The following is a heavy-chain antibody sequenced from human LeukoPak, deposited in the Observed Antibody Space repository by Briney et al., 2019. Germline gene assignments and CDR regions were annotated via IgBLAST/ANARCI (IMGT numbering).Heavy chain of an antibody. Sequence: PGGSLRLSCAASGFTFSSFPMHWVRQAPGKGLEWVAVISHDGKVKYYADSVQGRFTISRDDSTNTLSLQMNSLRPEDTAIYYCARDLTRGAPDYLDNWGQGTLVTVSS. CDR2: ISHDGKVK. D-gene: IGHD3-10*01. V-gene: IGHV3-30*04. CDR3: ARDLTRGAPDYLDN. J-gene: IGHJ4*02. CDR1: GFTFSSFP.